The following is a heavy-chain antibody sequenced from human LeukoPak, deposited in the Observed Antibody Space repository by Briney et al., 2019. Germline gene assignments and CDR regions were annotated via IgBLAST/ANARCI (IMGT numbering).Heavy chain of an antibody. CDR2: MYTSGST. V-gene: IGHV4-4*07. D-gene: IGHD6-19*01. J-gene: IGHJ5*02. CDR3: AREGGSGWTNNWFDP. CDR1: GGSFSGYY. Sequence: PSETLSLTCAVYGGSFSGYYWSWIRQPAGKGLQWIGRMYTSGSTNYNPSLKSRVTLSVDTSKNQFSLKLTSVTAADTAVYYCAREGGSGWTNNWFDPWGQGTLVTVSS.